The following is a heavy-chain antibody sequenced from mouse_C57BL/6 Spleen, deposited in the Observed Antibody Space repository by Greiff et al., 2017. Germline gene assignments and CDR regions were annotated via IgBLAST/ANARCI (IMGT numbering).Heavy chain of an antibody. CDR3: AREGGDGYYWYFDV. CDR2: INPNNGGT. D-gene: IGHD2-3*01. J-gene: IGHJ1*03. V-gene: IGHV1-22*01. Sequence: VQLQQSGPELVKPGASVKMSCKASGYTFTDYNMHWVKQSHGKSLEWIGYINPNNGGTSYNQKFKGKATLTVNKSSSTAYMELRSLTSEDSAVYYCAREGGDGYYWYFDVWGTGTTVTVSS. CDR1: GYTFTDYN.